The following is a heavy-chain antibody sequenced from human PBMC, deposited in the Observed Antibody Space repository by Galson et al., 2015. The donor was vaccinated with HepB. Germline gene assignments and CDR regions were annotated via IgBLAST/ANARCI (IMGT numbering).Heavy chain of an antibody. J-gene: IGHJ4*02. CDR2: ISGRSRYI. Sequence: SLRLSCAASGFTFGTYGMSWVRQAPGKGLEWVSCISGRSRYIYYADSVKGRFTISRDNSKNTLYLQMNSLRAEDTAVYYCAKEQYIGSYYLPEYWGQGTLVTVSS. CDR1: GFTFGTYG. V-gene: IGHV3-23*01. CDR3: AKEQYIGSYYLPEY. D-gene: IGHD1-26*01.